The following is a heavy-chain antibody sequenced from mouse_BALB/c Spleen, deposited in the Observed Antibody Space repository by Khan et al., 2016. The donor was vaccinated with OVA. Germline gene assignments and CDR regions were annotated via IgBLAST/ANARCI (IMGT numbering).Heavy chain of an antibody. J-gene: IGHJ3*01. CDR2: ISSGGST. V-gene: IGHV5-6-5*01. Sequence: EVELVESGGGLVKPGGSLKFSCAASGFTFSNYAMSWVHQTPEKRLEWVASISSGGSTYYPDSVKGRFTISRDNARNILYLQMSSLRSEDTAMYYCARDYWFTYWGQGTLVTVSA. CDR1: GFTFSNYA. CDR3: ARDYWFTY.